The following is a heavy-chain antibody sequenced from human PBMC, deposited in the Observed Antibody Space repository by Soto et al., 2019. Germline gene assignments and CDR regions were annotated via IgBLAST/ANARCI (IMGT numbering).Heavy chain of an antibody. CDR1: GGSISGYY. J-gene: IGHJ6*02. Sequence: LTCTVSGGSISGYYWSWVRQPAGKGLEWVGRIYSDGTTNYSPSLKSRVTMSLDTSKDQFSLHLNSVTAADTAVYYCSRVGCSNSKCYTRGMDVWGQGTTVTVSS. V-gene: IGHV4-4*07. CDR3: SRVGCSNSKCYTRGMDV. D-gene: IGHD2-2*01. CDR2: IYSDGTT.